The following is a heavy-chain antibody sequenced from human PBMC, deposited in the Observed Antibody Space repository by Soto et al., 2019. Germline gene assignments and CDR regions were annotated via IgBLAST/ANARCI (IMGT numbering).Heavy chain of an antibody. J-gene: IGHJ1*01. CDR2: IIPVFGRP. CDR1: GGSFSSFG. D-gene: IGHD5-12*01. Sequence: SVKVSCKASGGSFSSFGISWVRQAPGQGLEWMGGIIPVFGRPNYAQRFRGRLTITADESTNTAYLELIDLRSEDTAVYYCAREGSGYNLWGQGTQFNVS. CDR3: AREGSGYNL. V-gene: IGHV1-69*13.